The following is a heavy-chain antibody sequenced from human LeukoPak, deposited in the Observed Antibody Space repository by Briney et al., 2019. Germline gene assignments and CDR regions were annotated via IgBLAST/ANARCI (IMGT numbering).Heavy chain of an antibody. CDR2: ISGSGVST. CDR3: AKDERNWNYNLASQTYD. CDR1: GFTFSSYA. Sequence: GGSLRLSCAASGFTFSSYAMSWVRQAPGKGLEWVSAISGSGVSTYYADSEKGRFTVSRDNSKNMLYLQMNSLRAEDTAVYYCAKDERNWNYNLASQTYDWGQGTLVTVSS. V-gene: IGHV3-23*01. D-gene: IGHD1-7*01. J-gene: IGHJ4*02.